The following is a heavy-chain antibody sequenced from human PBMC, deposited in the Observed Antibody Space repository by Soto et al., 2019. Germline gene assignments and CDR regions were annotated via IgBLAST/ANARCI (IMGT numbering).Heavy chain of an antibody. CDR1: GFTFSSYG. CDR3: AKDGGGSPGFDP. J-gene: IGHJ5*02. CDR2: ISYDGSSK. Sequence: PGGSLRLSCAASGFTFSSYGMHWVRQAPGKGLEWVAVISYDGSSKYYADSVKGRFTISRDNSKNTLYLQMNSLRAEDTAVYYCAKDGGGSPGFDPWGQGTLVTVSS. V-gene: IGHV3-30*18. D-gene: IGHD2-15*01.